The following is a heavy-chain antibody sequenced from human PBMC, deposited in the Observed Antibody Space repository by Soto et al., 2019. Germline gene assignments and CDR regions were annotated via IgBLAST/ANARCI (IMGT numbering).Heavy chain of an antibody. CDR3: ARLRWETENNWFDP. Sequence: SETLSLTCTVSGDSINSVDHYWSWIRQPPGKGLEWMGYIYHSGSTHYNPSLNSRLTISIETSTNRFSLNLTSVTAADTAVYFCARLRWETENNWFDPWGQGAVVTVSS. CDR2: IYHSGST. D-gene: IGHD1-26*01. V-gene: IGHV4-30-4*01. CDR1: GDSINSVDHY. J-gene: IGHJ5*02.